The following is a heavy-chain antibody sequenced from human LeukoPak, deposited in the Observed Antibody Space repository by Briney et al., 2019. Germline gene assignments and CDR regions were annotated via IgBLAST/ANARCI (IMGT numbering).Heavy chain of an antibody. CDR2: IYYSGST. V-gene: IGHV4-59*01. J-gene: IGHJ4*02. CDR3: ASQYSSGWYDY. D-gene: IGHD6-19*01. CDR1: GGSISSYY. Sequence: SETLSLTCTVSGGSISSYYWSWIRQPPGKGLEWIGYIYYSGSTNYNPSLKSRVTISVDTSKNQYSLKLSSVTAADTAVYYCASQYSSGWYDYWGQGTLVTVSS.